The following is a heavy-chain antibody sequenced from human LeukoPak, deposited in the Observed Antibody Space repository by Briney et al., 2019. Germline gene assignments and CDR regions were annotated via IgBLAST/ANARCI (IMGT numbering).Heavy chain of an antibody. V-gene: IGHV4-30-2*01. Sequence: SETLSLTCAVSGGSISSGGYSWSWIRQPPGKGLEWIGYIYHSGSPYYNPSLKNRVTISVDRSKNQFSLKLSSVTAANTAVYYCARLIRATNGMDVWGQGTTVTVSS. CDR2: IYHSGSP. J-gene: IGHJ6*02. CDR1: GGSISSGGYS. D-gene: IGHD1-26*01. CDR3: ARLIRATNGMDV.